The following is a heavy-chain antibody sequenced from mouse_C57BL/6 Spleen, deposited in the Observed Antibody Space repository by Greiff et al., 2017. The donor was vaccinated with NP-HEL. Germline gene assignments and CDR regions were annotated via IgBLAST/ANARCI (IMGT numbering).Heavy chain of an antibody. V-gene: IGHV5-4*01. CDR2: ISDGGSYT. CDR1: GFTFSSYA. CDR3: ARDRDSNYVYFDY. D-gene: IGHD2-5*01. J-gene: IGHJ2*01. Sequence: EVKLMESGGGLVKPGGSLKLSCAASGFTFSSYAMSWVRQTPEKRLGWVATISDGGSYTYYPDNVKGRFTISRDNAKNNLYLQMSHLKSEDTAMYYCARDRDSNYVYFDYWGQGTTLTVSS.